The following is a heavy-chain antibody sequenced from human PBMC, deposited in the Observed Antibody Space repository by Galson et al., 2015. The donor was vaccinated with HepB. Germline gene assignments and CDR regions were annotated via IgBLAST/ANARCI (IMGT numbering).Heavy chain of an antibody. D-gene: IGHD2-2*01. V-gene: IGHV1-2*02. CDR3: ARDRSGFVVVPAATPYYFDY. CDR1: GYTFTGYY. J-gene: IGHJ4*02. Sequence: SVKVSCKASGYTFTGYYMHWVRQAPGQGLEWMGWINPNSGGTNYAQKFQGRVTMTRDTSISTAYMELSRLRSDDTAVYYCARDRSGFVVVPAATPYYFDYWGQGTLVTVSS. CDR2: INPNSGGT.